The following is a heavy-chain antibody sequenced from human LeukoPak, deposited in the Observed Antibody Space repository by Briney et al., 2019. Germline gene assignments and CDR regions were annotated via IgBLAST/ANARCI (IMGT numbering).Heavy chain of an antibody. D-gene: IGHD3-22*01. CDR1: GFTFSNAW. J-gene: IGHJ4*02. CDR2: IKSKTDGGTT. CDR3: TTAPYPDYDSSGYKTW. V-gene: IGHV3-15*01. Sequence: PGGSLRLSCAASGFTFSNAWMSWVRQAPGKGLEWVGRIKSKTDGGTTDYAAPVKGRFTISRDDSKNTLYLQMNSLKTEDTAVYYCTTAPYPDYDSSGYKTWWGQGTLVTVSS.